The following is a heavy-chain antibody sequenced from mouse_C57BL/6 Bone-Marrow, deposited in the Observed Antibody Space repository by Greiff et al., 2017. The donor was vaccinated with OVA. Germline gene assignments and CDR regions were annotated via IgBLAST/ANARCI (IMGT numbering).Heavy chain of an antibody. CDR1: GYTFTGYW. D-gene: IGHD3-2*02. Sequence: QVQLQQSGAELMKPGASVKLSCKATGYTFTGYWIEWVKQRPGHGLEWIGEILPGSGSTNYNEKFKGKATFTADTSSNTAYMQLSSLTPEDSAIYYWARGAVFNSSGYFGGDYWGQGTSVTVSS. CDR3: ARGAVFNSSGYFGGDY. V-gene: IGHV1-9*01. CDR2: ILPGSGST. J-gene: IGHJ4*01.